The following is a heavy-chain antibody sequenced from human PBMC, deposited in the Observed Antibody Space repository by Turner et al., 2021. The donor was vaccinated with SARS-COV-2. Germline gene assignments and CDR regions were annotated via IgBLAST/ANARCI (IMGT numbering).Heavy chain of an antibody. Sequence: QVQLVQSGAEVQTPGASVTVSCKASVYPFTTYDINWVRQAAGQGLEWMGWMNPNSGHTAYAQKFQGRVTITRKTSISTVYMELSSLRSDDTAVYYCAGRDSNGYVGAFDMWGQGTMVAVSS. CDR3: AGRDSNGYVGAFDM. V-gene: IGHV1-8*03. J-gene: IGHJ3*02. CDR1: VYPFTTYD. CDR2: MNPNSGHT. D-gene: IGHD4-4*01.